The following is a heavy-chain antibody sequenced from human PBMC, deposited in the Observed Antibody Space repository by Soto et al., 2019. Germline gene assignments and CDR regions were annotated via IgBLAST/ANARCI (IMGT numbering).Heavy chain of an antibody. J-gene: IGHJ4*02. CDR3: ARDQYSGYQFDS. D-gene: IGHD5-12*01. V-gene: IGHV4-31*03. CDR2: IYYRGST. Sequence: PSETLSLTCTVSGGSISSGDYYWSWIRQHPGKGLEWIGCIYYRGSTYYNPSLKSRLTISVDTSKNQFSLKLSSVTAADTAVYYCARDQYSGYQFDSWGQGTLVTVSS. CDR1: GGSISSGDYY.